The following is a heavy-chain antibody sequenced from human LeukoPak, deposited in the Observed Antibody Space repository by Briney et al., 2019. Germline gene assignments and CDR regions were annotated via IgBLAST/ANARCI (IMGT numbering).Heavy chain of an antibody. CDR1: GGSFSGYY. CDR2: INHSGST. V-gene: IGHV4-34*01. D-gene: IGHD3-22*01. CDR3: ARGRMYYDSSGYYYSEYNWFDP. Sequence: SETLSLTCPIYGGSFSGYYSSWIGQPPGRGLECIGEINHSGSTNYNPSLKSRVTISVDTSKNQFSLKLSSVTAADTAVYYCARGRMYYDSSGYYYSEYNWFDPWGQGTLVTVSS. J-gene: IGHJ5*02.